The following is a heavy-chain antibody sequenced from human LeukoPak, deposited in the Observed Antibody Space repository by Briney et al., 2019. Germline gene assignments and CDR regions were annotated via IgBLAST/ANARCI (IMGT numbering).Heavy chain of an antibody. CDR1: GFTFSSSW. CDR3: AREVAARRLGSWVDP. D-gene: IGHD6-6*01. J-gene: IGHJ5*02. CDR2: IKQDGSGR. Sequence: GGSLRLSCAASGFTFSSSWMTWVRQAPGKGLEWVANIKQDGSGRYYVDSVKGRFTISRDNAKNSLYLQMNSLRAEDTAVYYCAREVAARRLGSWVDPWGQGTLVTVSS. V-gene: IGHV3-7*01.